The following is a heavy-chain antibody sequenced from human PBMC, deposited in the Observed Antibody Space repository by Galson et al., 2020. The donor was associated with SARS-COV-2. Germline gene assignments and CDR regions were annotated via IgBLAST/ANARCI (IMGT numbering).Heavy chain of an antibody. CDR3: ASGLGGDY. CDR2: IFYSGFT. Sequence: SETLSLTCTVSGGSITRAGSYWSCIRHHPGKGLEWIGYIFYSGFTYYSPSLKSRITMSLDTSKNQFSLELNSVTAADTAVYYCASGLGGDYWGPGTLVTVSS. D-gene: IGHD1-26*01. J-gene: IGHJ4*02. V-gene: IGHV4-31*03. CDR1: GGSITRAGSY.